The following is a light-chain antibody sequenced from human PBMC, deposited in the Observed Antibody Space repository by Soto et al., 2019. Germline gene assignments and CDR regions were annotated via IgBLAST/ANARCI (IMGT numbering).Light chain of an antibody. CDR3: AAWDDGLKGPV. V-gene: IGLV1-44*01. J-gene: IGLJ3*02. CDR2: YTD. Sequence: VLTQPPSASGTPGQRVSISCSGSSSNIGGNTVNWYQHLPGTAPKLLIYYTDQRPSGVPDRFSGSKSGTSASLAISGLQSEDEADYYCAAWDDGLKGPVFGGGTKVTVL. CDR1: SSNIGGNT.